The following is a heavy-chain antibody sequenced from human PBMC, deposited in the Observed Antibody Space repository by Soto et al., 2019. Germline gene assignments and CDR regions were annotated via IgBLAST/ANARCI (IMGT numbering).Heavy chain of an antibody. D-gene: IGHD5-18*01. Sequence: SETLSLTCTVSGGSVSSGSYYWSWIRQPPGKGLEWIGYIYYSGSTNYNPSLKSRVTISVDTSKNQFSLKLSSVTAADTAVYYCARDLGYSYGWCGYWGQGTLVTVSS. V-gene: IGHV4-61*01. CDR2: IYYSGST. CDR3: ARDLGYSYGWCGY. J-gene: IGHJ4*02. CDR1: GGSVSSGSYY.